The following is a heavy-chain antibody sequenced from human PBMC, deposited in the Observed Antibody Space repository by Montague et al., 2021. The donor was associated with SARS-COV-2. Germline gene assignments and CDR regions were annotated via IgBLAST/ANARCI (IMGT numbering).Heavy chain of an antibody. D-gene: IGHD5-24*01. CDR2: IGTAGKYT. CDR1: GFTFGDFT. Sequence: SLRLSCAASGFTFGDFTMHWVRQPPGKGLEWVSLIGTAGKYTNXXXSXXXRFXITRDNSKNSLYLQLNSLKREASALYYCAKDIPGYRGFDYWGQGTLVTVSS. CDR3: AKDIPGYRGFDY. V-gene: IGHV3-43*01. J-gene: IGHJ4*02.